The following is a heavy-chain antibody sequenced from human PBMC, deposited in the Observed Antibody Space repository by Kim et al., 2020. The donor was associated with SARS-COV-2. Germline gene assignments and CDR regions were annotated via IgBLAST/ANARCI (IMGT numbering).Heavy chain of an antibody. CDR1: GGSISSYY. Sequence: SETLSLTCTVSGGSISSYYWSWIRQPPGKGLEWIGYIYYSGSTNYNPSLKSRVTISVDTSKNQFSLKLSSVTAADTAVYYCARRTTTDAFDIWGQGTMVTVSS. V-gene: IGHV4-59*08. CDR2: IYYSGST. D-gene: IGHD4-17*01. CDR3: ARRTTTDAFDI. J-gene: IGHJ3*02.